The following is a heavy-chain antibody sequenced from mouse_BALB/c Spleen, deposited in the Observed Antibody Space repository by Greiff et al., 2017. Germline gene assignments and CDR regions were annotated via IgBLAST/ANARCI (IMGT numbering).Heavy chain of an antibody. V-gene: IGHV1S81*02. CDR2: INPSNGRT. CDR1: GYTFTSYW. Sequence: QVQLQQSGAELVKPGASVKLSCKASGYTFTSYWMHWVKQRPGQGLEWIGEINPSNGRTNYNEKFKSKATLTVDKSSSTAYMQLSSLTSEDSAVYYCARNDGSSYYAMDYWGQGTSVTVSS. J-gene: IGHJ4*01. D-gene: IGHD1-1*01. CDR3: ARNDGSSYYAMDY.